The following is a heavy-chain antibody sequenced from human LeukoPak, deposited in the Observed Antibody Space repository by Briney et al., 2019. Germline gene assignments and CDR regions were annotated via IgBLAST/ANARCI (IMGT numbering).Heavy chain of an antibody. Sequence: PGRSLRLSCAASGLTFSSYAMHWVRQAPGKGLEWVSSISTSSSYIYYADSMKGRFTISRDNAKNSLYLQMNSLRAEDTAVYYCARGIGYYDFWSGYYLCDRFDYWGQGTLVTVSS. J-gene: IGHJ4*02. CDR2: ISTSSSYI. V-gene: IGHV3-21*01. D-gene: IGHD3-3*01. CDR3: ARGIGYYDFWSGYYLCDRFDY. CDR1: GLTFSSYA.